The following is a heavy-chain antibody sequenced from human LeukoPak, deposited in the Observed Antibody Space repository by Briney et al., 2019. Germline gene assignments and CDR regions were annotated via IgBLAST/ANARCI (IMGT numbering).Heavy chain of an antibody. CDR2: IKSKTDGGTT. J-gene: IGHJ6*02. CDR1: GFTFSNAW. V-gene: IGHV3-15*05. CDR3: VKEKGSLGYYYYGMDV. Sequence: GGSLRLSCAASGFTFSNAWMSWVRQAPGKGLEWVGRIKSKTDGGTTDYAAPVKGRFTISRDNAKNTLYLQMSSLRDEDTAVYYCVKEKGSLGYYYYGMDVWGRGTTVTVSS. D-gene: IGHD2-15*01.